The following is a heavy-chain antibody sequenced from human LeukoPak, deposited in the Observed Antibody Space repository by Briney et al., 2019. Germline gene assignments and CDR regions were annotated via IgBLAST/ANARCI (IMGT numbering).Heavy chain of an antibody. CDR1: GFTFSSYW. Sequence: PGGSLRLSCAASGFTFSSYWMHWVRQAPGKGLVWVSRINSDGSSTSYADSVKGRFTISRDNAKNTLYLQMNGLRAEDTAVYYCAREEYSSSPFDYWGQGTLVTVSS. V-gene: IGHV3-74*01. CDR3: AREEYSSSPFDY. D-gene: IGHD6-6*01. J-gene: IGHJ4*02. CDR2: INSDGSST.